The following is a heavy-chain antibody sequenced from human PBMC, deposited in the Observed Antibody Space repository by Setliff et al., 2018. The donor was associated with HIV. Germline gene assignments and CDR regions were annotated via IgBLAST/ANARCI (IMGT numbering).Heavy chain of an antibody. Sequence: LSLTCTVSGDSIRNDYWTWIRQSPEKGLEWIAYISYTGGTNYNPSLKSRVTLSLDASKNQISLKLRSVIAADTAMYYCARGHEWLRNWGQGTLVTAPQ. V-gene: IGHV4-59*01. CDR2: ISYTGGT. CDR3: ARGHEWLRN. D-gene: IGHD5-12*01. CDR1: GDSIRNDY. J-gene: IGHJ4*02.